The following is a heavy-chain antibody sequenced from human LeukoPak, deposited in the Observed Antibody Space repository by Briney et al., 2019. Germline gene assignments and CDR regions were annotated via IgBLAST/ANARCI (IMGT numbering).Heavy chain of an antibody. Sequence: PGGSLRLSCAASGFTFNRHWMHWVRQAPGKGLVWVSRSNSDGSSTVYADSVKGRFTISRDNAKNTLYLQMNSLRAEDTAVYYCARGAGIYYTTGWTGWFDPSGQGTLVTVTS. CDR3: ARGAGIYYTTGWTGWFDP. D-gene: IGHD6-19*01. CDR2: SNSDGSST. J-gene: IGHJ5*02. CDR1: GFTFNRHW. V-gene: IGHV3-74*01.